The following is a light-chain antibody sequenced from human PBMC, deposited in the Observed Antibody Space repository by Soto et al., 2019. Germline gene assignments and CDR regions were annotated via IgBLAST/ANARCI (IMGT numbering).Light chain of an antibody. Sequence: QSPFTKPASVTVSPGQSITISYTGTSSDVGGYNYVSWYQQHPGKAPKLMIYDVSNRPSGVSNRFSGSKSGNTASLTISGLQAEDEADYYCSSYTSSSTLYVFGTGTKVTVL. CDR1: SSDVGGYNY. J-gene: IGLJ1*01. CDR2: DVS. V-gene: IGLV2-14*01. CDR3: SSYTSSSTLYV.